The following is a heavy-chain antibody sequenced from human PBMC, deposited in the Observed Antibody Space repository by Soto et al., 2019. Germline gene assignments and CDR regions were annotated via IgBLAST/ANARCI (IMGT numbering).Heavy chain of an antibody. CDR1: GYTFPRYG. V-gene: IGHV1-8*02. CDR3: ARVAGSPDY. J-gene: IGHJ4*02. Sequence: ASVKVSCKAAGYTFPRYGFNWVRQAPDQGVDWMGWMSRKIGMTSQAQKFQGRVTMTRDSSISTVYMELSSLRSEDTAVYYCARVAGSPDYWGQGTLVTVSS. CDR2: MSRKIGMT. D-gene: IGHD1-26*01.